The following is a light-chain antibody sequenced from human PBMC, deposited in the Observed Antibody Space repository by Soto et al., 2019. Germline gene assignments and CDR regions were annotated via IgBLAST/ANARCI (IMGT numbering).Light chain of an antibody. V-gene: IGLV1-51*01. CDR1: STNIGGNS. Sequence: QSALTQPPSVSAAPGQTVTLSSSSSSTNIGGNSVSWYQQLPGTAPKLLSYDDNKRPSGIPDRFSGSKSGTSATLGITGFQTGDEADYYCGSWDSSLSAYVFGTGTKVTVL. CDR2: DDN. CDR3: GSWDSSLSAYV. J-gene: IGLJ1*01.